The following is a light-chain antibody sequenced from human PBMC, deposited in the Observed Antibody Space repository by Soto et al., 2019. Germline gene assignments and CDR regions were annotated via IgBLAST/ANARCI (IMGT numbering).Light chain of an antibody. J-gene: IGLJ1*01. V-gene: IGLV3-21*02. CDR3: QVWDVSTVHYV. CDR2: DDS. CDR1: NIGSKT. Sequence: SYELTQPPSVSVAPGQTARITCGGYNIGSKTVHWYQQKAGQAPVLVVYDDSDRPSGIPERFSGSNSGNTATLTISRVEAGDEADYYCQVWDVSTVHYVFGTGTKVTVL.